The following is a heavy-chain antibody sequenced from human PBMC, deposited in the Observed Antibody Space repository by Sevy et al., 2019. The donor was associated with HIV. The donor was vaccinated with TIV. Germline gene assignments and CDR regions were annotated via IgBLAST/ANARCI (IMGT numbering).Heavy chain of an antibody. V-gene: IGHV1-2*02. CDR3: ARNLAIFGVQNGLDV. J-gene: IGHJ6*02. Sequence: ASVKVSCKSTGYMFTDFYINWVRLAPGQGLEWVGWISPDNGDTDYGQKFQGRVTMTRDTSLSSAYMELSSLRSDDTAIYYCARNLAIFGVQNGLDVWGQGTSVTVSS. CDR1: GYMFTDFY. D-gene: IGHD3-3*01. CDR2: ISPDNGDT.